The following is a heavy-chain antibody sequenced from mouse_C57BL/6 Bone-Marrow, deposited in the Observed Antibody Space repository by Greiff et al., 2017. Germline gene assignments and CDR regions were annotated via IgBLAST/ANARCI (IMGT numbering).Heavy chain of an antibody. Sequence: VQLKQSGAELVRPGASVKLSCTASGFNIKDDYMHWVKQRPEQGLEWIGWIDPENGDTEYASKFQGKATKTADTSSNTAYLQLSSLTSEDTAVYYCTTEFFDYWGQGTTLTVSS. V-gene: IGHV14-4*01. CDR1: GFNIKDDY. CDR3: TTEFFDY. J-gene: IGHJ2*01. CDR2: IDPENGDT.